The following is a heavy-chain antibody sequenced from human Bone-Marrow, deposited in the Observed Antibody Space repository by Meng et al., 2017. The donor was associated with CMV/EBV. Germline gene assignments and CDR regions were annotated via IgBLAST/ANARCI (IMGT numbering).Heavy chain of an antibody. D-gene: IGHD2-8*02. J-gene: IGHJ5*02. CDR1: GGPISSSSYY. Sequence: SETLSLPCTVSGGPISSSSYYWRWIRQPPGKGLEWVGSIYYYGTTYYNPSLKSRGTISVATSKNNISLNLNTVTAADTAVYYCAKDRCTSAARDRGGEWFDPWGQGTLVTVSS. CDR2: IYYYGTT. V-gene: IGHV4-39*07. CDR3: AKDRCTSAARDRGGEWFDP.